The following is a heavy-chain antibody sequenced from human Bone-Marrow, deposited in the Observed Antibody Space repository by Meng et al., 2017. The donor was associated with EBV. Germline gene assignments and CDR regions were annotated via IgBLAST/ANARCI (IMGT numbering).Heavy chain of an antibody. D-gene: IGHD5-12*01. CDR3: AKDVSYASGWLRVKGGIGFDY. CDR1: GVPLSIYA. J-gene: IGHJ4*02. Sequence: VQLVESGGGLVKSGGSLRLSCAASGVPLSIYAMSWVRQAPGKGLEWVSAISGSGGSTYYADSVKGRFTISRDNSKNTLYLQMNSLRAEDTAVYYCAKDVSYASGWLRVKGGIGFDYWGQVTLVTVSS. V-gene: IGHV3-23*04. CDR2: ISGSGGST.